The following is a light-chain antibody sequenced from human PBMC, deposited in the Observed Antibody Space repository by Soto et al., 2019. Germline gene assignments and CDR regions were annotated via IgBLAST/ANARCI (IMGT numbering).Light chain of an antibody. CDR2: DAS. CDR1: QSLXSH. V-gene: IGKV1-39*01. Sequence: MQMTQSPSCLSASVGDRVTITCRASQSLXSHLNWDQQKPGKAPKILXDDASNLDSGGPSRCSGSGSATDFTLTIRSLQPEYFATYYFQHSSSFTRTSGQGTRLEIK. CDR3: QHSSSFTRT. J-gene: IGKJ5*01.